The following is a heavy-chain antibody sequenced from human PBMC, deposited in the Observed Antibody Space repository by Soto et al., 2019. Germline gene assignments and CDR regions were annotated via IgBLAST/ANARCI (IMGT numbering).Heavy chain of an antibody. CDR3: ARAWFGELAVDY. D-gene: IGHD3-10*01. CDR1: GGSISSGDYY. Sequence: QVQLQESGPGLVKPSQTLSLTCTVSGGSISSGDYYWSWIRQPPGKGLEWIGYIYYSGSTYYNPSRKSRVTISVDTSKNQFSLKLSSVTAADTAVYDCARAWFGELAVDYWGQGTLVTVSS. J-gene: IGHJ4*02. CDR2: IYYSGST. V-gene: IGHV4-30-4*01.